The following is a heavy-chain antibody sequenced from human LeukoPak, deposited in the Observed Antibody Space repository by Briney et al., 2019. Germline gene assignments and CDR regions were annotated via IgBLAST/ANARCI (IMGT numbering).Heavy chain of an antibody. J-gene: IGHJ4*02. D-gene: IGHD3-10*01. V-gene: IGHV3-74*01. CDR2: IDSGGTNT. Sequence: GRSLTLSCAAAGFTFSNTGIHWVRQPPEKGLVWVSRIDSGGTNTGYAESVQGRFSISRESAENTLYLQMSRLRAEDTAVYYCVRDNNACYKFDQWGQGTLVTVSS. CDR1: GFTFSNTG. CDR3: VRDNNACYKFDQ.